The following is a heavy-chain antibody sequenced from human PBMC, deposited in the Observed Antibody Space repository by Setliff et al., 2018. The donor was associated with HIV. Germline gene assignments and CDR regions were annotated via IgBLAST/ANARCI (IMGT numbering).Heavy chain of an antibody. CDR2: IKSRTDGGTT. V-gene: IGHV3-15*01. J-gene: IGHJ3*02. D-gene: IGHD3-10*01. Sequence: GGSLRLSCEASGFTFSNAWMSWVRQAPGKGLEWVGRIKSRTDGGTTDYTTPVKGRFTISRDDSKNTLYLQVNSLKTEDTAVYYCTADFGSYAAFDIWGQGTMVTVSS. CDR3: TADFGSYAAFDI. CDR1: GFTFSNAW.